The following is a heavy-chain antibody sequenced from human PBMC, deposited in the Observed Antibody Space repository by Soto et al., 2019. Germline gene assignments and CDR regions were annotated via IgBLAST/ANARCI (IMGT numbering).Heavy chain of an antibody. V-gene: IGHV1-8*01. CDR2: MNPNSGNT. CDR3: ARERSRGWYVDY. J-gene: IGHJ4*02. CDR1: GYTFTSYD. Sequence: QVQLVQSGAEVKKPGASVKVSCKASGYTFTSYDINWVRQATGQGLEWMGWMNPNSGNTVYAQKFKGRVTMTRNTSVSTAYMELSSLRSEDTAVYYCARERSRGWYVDYWGQGTRVTVSS. D-gene: IGHD6-19*01.